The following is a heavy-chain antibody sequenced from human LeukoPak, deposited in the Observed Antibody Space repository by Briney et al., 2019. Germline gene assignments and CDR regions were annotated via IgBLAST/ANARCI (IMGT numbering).Heavy chain of an antibody. CDR2: IIPLFGTA. V-gene: IGHV1-69*06. J-gene: IGHJ6*02. CDR1: GYTFSSYA. CDR3: ARGGKMVTPMEGYYYVMDV. D-gene: IGHD5-18*01. Sequence: GASVKVSCKASGYTFSSYAISWVRQAPGQGPEWMGGIIPLFGTANYAQKFQGRVTITADTSTNTAYMELSSLRSEDTAVYYCARGGKMVTPMEGYYYVMDVWGQGTTVTVSS.